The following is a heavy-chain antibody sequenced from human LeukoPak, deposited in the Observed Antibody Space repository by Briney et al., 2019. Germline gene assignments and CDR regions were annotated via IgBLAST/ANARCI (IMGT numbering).Heavy chain of an antibody. CDR3: ARGYSYVFY. V-gene: IGHV3-48*03. D-gene: IGHD5-18*01. J-gene: IGHJ4*02. CDR2: ISSSGSTI. CDR1: GFTSSNSE. Sequence: GGSLRLSCAASGFTSSNSEMNWVRQAPGEGLEWVSYISSSGSTIYYADSVKGRFTISRDNAKNSLFLQMNSLRAEDTAVYYCARGYSYVFYWGQGTLVSVSS.